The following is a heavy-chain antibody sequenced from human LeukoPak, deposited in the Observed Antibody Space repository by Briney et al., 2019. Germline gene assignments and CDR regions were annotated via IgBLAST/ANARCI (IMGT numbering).Heavy chain of an antibody. Sequence: GGSLRLSCAASGFTFSSYGMHWVRQAPGKGLEWVAVIWYDGSNKYYADSVKGRFTISRDNSKNTLYLQMNSLRAEDTAEYYCARDIVQRPFDYWGQGTLVTVSS. CDR2: IWYDGSNK. CDR3: ARDIVQRPFDY. V-gene: IGHV3-33*01. D-gene: IGHD3-16*02. J-gene: IGHJ4*02. CDR1: GFTFSSYG.